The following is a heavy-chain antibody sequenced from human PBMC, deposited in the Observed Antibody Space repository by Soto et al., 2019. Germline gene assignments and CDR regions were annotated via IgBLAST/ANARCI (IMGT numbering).Heavy chain of an antibody. CDR3: ALTGGFAPVYGFDV. D-gene: IGHD3-16*01. Sequence: PGESLKISCSGPGYDFVTNWIGWVRQRPGKGLEWMGIIYLGDSDTRYSPSFEGQVTLSADRSTSTVFLEWSFLKTSDTAMYFCALTGGFAPVYGFDVWGQGTSVTVSS. J-gene: IGHJ6*02. CDR1: GYDFVTNW. V-gene: IGHV5-51*01. CDR2: IYLGDSDT.